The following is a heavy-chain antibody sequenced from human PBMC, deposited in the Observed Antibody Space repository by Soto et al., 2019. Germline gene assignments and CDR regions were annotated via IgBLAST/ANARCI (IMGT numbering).Heavy chain of an antibody. V-gene: IGHV3-21*01. D-gene: IGHD2-2*01. CDR2: ISSSSSYI. CDR1: GFSFSSFE. Sequence: VGSLRLSCAASGFSFSSFEMNWVRQAPGKGLEWVSSISSSSSYIYYTDSVKARFTISRDNAKNSLYLQMNSLRAEDTAVYYCATDCSSTSCYDLRGYYGMDVWGQGTTVTVSS. J-gene: IGHJ6*02. CDR3: ATDCSSTSCYDLRGYYGMDV.